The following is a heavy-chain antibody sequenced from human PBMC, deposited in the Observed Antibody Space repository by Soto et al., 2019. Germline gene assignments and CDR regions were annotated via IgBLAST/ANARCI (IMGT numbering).Heavy chain of an antibody. V-gene: IGHV4-59*01. D-gene: IGHD3-16*01. J-gene: IGHJ4*02. CDR3: ARVGGVAARTFDY. Sequence: SETLSLTCTVSGSSISPFYWSWVRQPPGKGLEWIGYLYYSDNTNYNPSLKSRVTISVDASKNQVSLRLTSVTAADTAVYYCARVGGVAARTFDYWGQGTVVTVSS. CDR1: GSSISPFY. CDR2: LYYSDNT.